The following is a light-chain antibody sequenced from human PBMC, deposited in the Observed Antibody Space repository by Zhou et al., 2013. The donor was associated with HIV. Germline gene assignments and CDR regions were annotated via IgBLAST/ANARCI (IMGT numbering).Light chain of an antibody. V-gene: IGKV3-11*01. CDR1: QSVSGY. CDR3: HQHGKSPRT. J-gene: IGKJ1*01. Sequence: EIVLTQSPATLSLSPGERATLSCRASQSVSGYLAWYQQKPGQAPRLLIYDASSRASGIPARFSGSGSGTDFSLTISSLEPEDFAVYYCHQHGKSPRTFGQGTKVESK. CDR2: DAS.